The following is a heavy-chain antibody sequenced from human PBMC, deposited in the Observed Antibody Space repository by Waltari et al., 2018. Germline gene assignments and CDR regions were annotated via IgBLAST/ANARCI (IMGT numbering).Heavy chain of an antibody. Sequence: QVQLVQSGAEVKKPGSSVKVSCKASGGTFSSYAISWVRQAPGQGLEWMGGIIPIFGTANYAQKFQGRVTITADESTSTAYMELRSLRSDDTAVYYCARDSEVTYYDFWSGYFDYWGQGTLVTVSS. D-gene: IGHD3-3*01. CDR3: ARDSEVTYYDFWSGYFDY. CDR1: GGTFSSYA. J-gene: IGHJ4*02. CDR2: IIPIFGTA. V-gene: IGHV1-69*01.